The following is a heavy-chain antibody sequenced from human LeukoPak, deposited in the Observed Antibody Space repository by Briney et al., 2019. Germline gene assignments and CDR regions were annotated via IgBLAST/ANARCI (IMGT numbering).Heavy chain of an antibody. D-gene: IGHD1-26*01. CDR2: ISGGGGTT. V-gene: IGHV3-64D*09. J-gene: IGHJ4*02. CDR1: GFTFNTYT. Sequence: PGGSLRLSCSASGFTFNTYTMHWVRQAPGKGLEYVSSISGGGGTTFYADSVRGRFTISRDNSKNTLYLQMSSLRAEDTALYYCVKDLSGTYSFDYWGQGTLVTVSS. CDR3: VKDLSGTYSFDY.